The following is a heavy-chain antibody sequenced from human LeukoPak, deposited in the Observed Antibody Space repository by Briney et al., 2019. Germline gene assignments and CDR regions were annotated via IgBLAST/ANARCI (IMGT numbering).Heavy chain of an antibody. J-gene: IGHJ6*02. CDR3: YSAAAGPPSYYYGMDV. CDR1: GFTFSSYE. V-gene: IGHV3-48*03. Sequence: GGSLRLSCAASGFTFSSYEMNWVRQAPGKGLEWVSYISSSGSTIYYADSVKGRFTISRDNAKNSLYLQMNSLRAEDTAVYYCYSAAAGPPSYYYGMDVWGQGTTVTVSS. CDR2: ISSSGSTI. D-gene: IGHD6-13*01.